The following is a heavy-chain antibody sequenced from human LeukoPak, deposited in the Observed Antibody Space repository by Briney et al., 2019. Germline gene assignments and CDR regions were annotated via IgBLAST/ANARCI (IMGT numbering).Heavy chain of an antibody. CDR2: IYSRST. CDR1: GGPISTFS. Sequence: SETLSLTCTVSGGPISTFSWSWLQQSPGKGPEWIGSIYSRSTNFNPSFKSRVAISVDTSKNQFSLRLNSLTTADTAVYYCARDTTVASGIQYWGQGTLVTVSS. CDR3: ARDTTVASGIQY. J-gene: IGHJ4*02. D-gene: IGHD5-18*01. V-gene: IGHV4-59*01.